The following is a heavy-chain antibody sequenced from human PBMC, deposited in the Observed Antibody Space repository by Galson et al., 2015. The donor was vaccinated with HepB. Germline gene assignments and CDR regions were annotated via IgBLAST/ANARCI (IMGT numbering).Heavy chain of an antibody. Sequence: SLRLSCAASGFTFSSYSMNWVRQAPGKGLEWVSSISSSSSYIYYADSVKGRFTISRDNAKNSLYLQMNSLRAEDTAVYYCARGAVAETVGNWFDPWGQGTLVTVSS. D-gene: IGHD6-19*01. CDR3: ARGAVAETVGNWFDP. J-gene: IGHJ5*02. CDR2: ISSSSSYI. CDR1: GFTFSSYS. V-gene: IGHV3-21*01.